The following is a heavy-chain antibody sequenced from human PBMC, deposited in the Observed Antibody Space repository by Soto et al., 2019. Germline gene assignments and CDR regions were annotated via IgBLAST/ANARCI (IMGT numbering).Heavy chain of an antibody. CDR1: GGSISSSSYY. D-gene: IGHD6-19*01. V-gene: IGHV4-39*01. J-gene: IGHJ4*02. CDR2: IYYSGST. Sequence: QLQLQESGPGLVKPSETLSLTCTVSGGSISSSSYYWGWIRQPPGKGLEWIGSIYYSGSTYYNPSLKSRVTISVCASKTQFALKLCSVTAADTAVYYCARMGPGKQWLVRDFFPGEPTHYLDYWGQGTLVTVSS. CDR3: ARMGPGKQWLVRDFFPGEPTHYLDY.